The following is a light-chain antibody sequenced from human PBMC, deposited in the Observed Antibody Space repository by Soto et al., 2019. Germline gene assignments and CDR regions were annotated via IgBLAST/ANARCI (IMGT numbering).Light chain of an antibody. CDR2: TNN. CDR3: AAWDDSLSGWV. Sequence: QSVLTKPPSASGTPGQRVTISCSGRNSNIGSNYVYWYQQVPGTAPKLLIYTNNQRPSGVPDRFSGSKSATSASLAIGGLRSEDEADYYCAAWDDSLSGWVFGGGTKVTVL. CDR1: NSNIGSNY. J-gene: IGLJ3*02. V-gene: IGLV1-47*01.